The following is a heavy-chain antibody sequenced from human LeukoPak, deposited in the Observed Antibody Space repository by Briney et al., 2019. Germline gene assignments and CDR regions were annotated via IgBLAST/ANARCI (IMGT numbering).Heavy chain of an antibody. V-gene: IGHV3-21*01. CDR2: ISSSSSYI. CDR1: GFTFSSYS. J-gene: IGHJ6*01. CDR3: ARHGDGFYHGMDV. D-gene: IGHD4-17*01. Sequence: GGSLRLSCAASGFTFSSYSMNWVRQAPGKGLEWVSSISSSSSYIYYADPVKGRFTISRDNAKNSLYLQMNSLRVEDTAVYYCARHGDGFYHGMDVWGQGTTVTVSS.